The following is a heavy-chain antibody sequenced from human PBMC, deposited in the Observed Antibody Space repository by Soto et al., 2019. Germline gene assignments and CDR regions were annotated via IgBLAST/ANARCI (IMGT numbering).Heavy chain of an antibody. V-gene: IGHV1-69*06. Sequence: QVQLVQSGAEVKKPGSSVKVSCKASGGTFDSFAISWVRQAPGLGLEWVGVIMPAFGTTHYAKRFQGRVTVTADKSTTTAYMELRSLRSEDTALYYCAIRGHVVGAAFQSWGQGTMVSVSS. CDR2: IMPAFGTT. J-gene: IGHJ3*01. CDR3: AIRGHVVGAAFQS. CDR1: GGTFDSFA. D-gene: IGHD1-26*01.